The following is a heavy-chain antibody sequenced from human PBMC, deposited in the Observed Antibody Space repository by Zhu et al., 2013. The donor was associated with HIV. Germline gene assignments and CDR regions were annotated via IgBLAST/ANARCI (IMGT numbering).Heavy chain of an antibody. J-gene: IGHJ3*02. CDR1: GGSISSSSYY. V-gene: IGHV4-39*07. Sequence: VQLQESGPGLVKPSETLSLTCTVSGGSISSSSYYWGWIRQPPGKGLEWIGSIYYSGSTYYNPSLKSRVTISVDTSKNQFSLKLSSVTAADTAVYYCARDFFSPTKYRHDAFDIWGQGTMVTVSS. CDR3: ARDFFSPTKYRHDAFDI. D-gene: IGHD2-2*01. CDR2: IYYSGST.